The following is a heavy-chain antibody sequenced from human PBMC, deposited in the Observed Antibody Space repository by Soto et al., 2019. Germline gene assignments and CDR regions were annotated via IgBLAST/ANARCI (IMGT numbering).Heavy chain of an antibody. J-gene: IGHJ4*02. D-gene: IGHD1-26*01. CDR2: VDPSDSYT. Sequence: GASLKISCKGSGYSFTSYWISWVRQMPGKGLEWMGRVDPSDSYTNYRPSFHGHVTISADKSISTAYLQWSSLKASDTAMYYCARHVGSYSGFDYWGQGTLVTVSS. CDR1: GYSFTSYW. CDR3: ARHVGSYSGFDY. V-gene: IGHV5-10-1*01.